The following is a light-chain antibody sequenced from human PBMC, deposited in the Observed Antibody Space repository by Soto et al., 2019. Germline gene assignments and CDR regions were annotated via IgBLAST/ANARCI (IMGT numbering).Light chain of an antibody. J-gene: IGKJ1*01. CDR2: GAS. CDR3: QQYNNWPRT. Sequence: EIVLTQSPGTLSLSPGERATLSCRASQSVSSNLAWYQQKPGQAPRLLIYGASTRATGIPARFSGSGSGTEFTLTISSLQSEDFAVYYCQQYNNWPRTFGQGTKV. CDR1: QSVSSN. V-gene: IGKV3-15*01.